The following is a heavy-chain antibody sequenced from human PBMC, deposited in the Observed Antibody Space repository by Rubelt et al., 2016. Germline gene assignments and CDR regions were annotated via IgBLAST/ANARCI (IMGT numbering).Heavy chain of an antibody. D-gene: IGHD4-17*01. CDR1: GFTFSNFG. CDR2: IWYDGSKK. CDR3: ARDPQTTVTRGYFDY. V-gene: IGHV3-33*01. J-gene: IGHJ4*02. Sequence: GFTFSNFGMHWVRQAPGKGLEWVAIIWYDGSKKYYADSVKGRFTISRDNSKNTLYLQMNSLRAEDTAVYYCARDPQTTVTRGYFDYWGQGTLVTVSS.